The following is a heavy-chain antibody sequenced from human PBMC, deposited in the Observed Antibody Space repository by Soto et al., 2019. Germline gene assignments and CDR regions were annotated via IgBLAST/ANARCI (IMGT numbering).Heavy chain of an antibody. D-gene: IGHD3-22*01. V-gene: IGHV1-69*13. Sequence: SVKVSCKASGGTFSSYAISWVRQAPGQGLEWMGGIIPIFGTANYAKKFQGRVTITADESTSTAYMELSSLRSEDTAVYYCARSITMIVVVITDPGYYGMDVWGQGTTVTVSS. CDR2: IIPIFGTA. CDR3: ARSITMIVVVITDPGYYGMDV. J-gene: IGHJ6*02. CDR1: GGTFSSYA.